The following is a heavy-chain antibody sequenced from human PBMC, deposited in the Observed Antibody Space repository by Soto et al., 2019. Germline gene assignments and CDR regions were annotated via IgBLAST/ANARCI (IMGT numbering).Heavy chain of an antibody. CDR3: AMGGWEFAP. Sequence: QVQLVQSGAEVKKHGASVKVSCKASGYTFSSYGISWVRQAPGQGLEWMGWISGYNGNTSYAQNLQGRVTRTTDTATRTAYRELRSLSSDVTAVYYWAMGGWEFAPWGQVTLVTVSS. CDR2: ISGYNGNT. J-gene: IGHJ5*02. CDR1: GYTFSSYG. V-gene: IGHV1-18*01. D-gene: IGHD3-16*01.